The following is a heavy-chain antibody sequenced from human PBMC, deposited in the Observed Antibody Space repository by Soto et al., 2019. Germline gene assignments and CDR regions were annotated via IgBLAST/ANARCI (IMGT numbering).Heavy chain of an antibody. J-gene: IGHJ6*02. CDR2: IIPIFGTA. V-gene: IGHV1-69*13. CDR1: GGTFSSYA. CDR3: ARDGIVVVPTPYGMDV. Sequence: SVEVSCKASGGTFSSYAISWVREAPGQGLEWMGGIIPIFGTANYAQKFQGRVTITADESTSTAYMELSSLRSEDTAVYYCARDGIVVVPTPYGMDVWGQGTTVTVSS. D-gene: IGHD3-22*01.